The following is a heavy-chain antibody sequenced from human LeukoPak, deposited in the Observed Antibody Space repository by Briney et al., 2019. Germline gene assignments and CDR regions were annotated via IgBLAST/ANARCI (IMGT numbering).Heavy chain of an antibody. CDR2: IWYDGSNK. D-gene: IGHD6-13*01. CDR3: ARDSLPGIAAAGTFDY. CDR1: GFTFSSYG. Sequence: GGSLRLSCAASGFTFSSYGMHWVRQAPGKGLEWVAVIWYDGSNKYYADSVKGRFTISRDNSKNTLYLQMNSPRAEDTAVYYCARDSLPGIAAAGTFDYWGQGTLVTVSS. J-gene: IGHJ4*02. V-gene: IGHV3-33*01.